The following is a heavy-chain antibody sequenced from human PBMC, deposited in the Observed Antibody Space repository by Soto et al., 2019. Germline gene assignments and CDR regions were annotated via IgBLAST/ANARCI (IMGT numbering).Heavy chain of an antibody. CDR3: VREGGDLRGSGVFDY. V-gene: IGHV3-48*01. CDR2: ISRGGSSI. J-gene: IGHJ4*02. CDR1: GFTFSFYT. D-gene: IGHD6-19*01. Sequence: EPQLVESGGGLVQPGGSLRLSCAASGFTFSFYTMNWVRQTPGKGLEWLAYISRGGSSIYYADSVKGRFTVSRDNANNSLSLQLNSLRREATAVYYCVREGGDLRGSGVFDYWGQGTLVTVSS.